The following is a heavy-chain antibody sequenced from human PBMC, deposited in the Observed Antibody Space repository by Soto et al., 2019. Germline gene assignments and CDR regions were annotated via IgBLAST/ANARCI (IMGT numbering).Heavy chain of an antibody. J-gene: IGHJ5*02. CDR1: GGSISSGGYS. V-gene: IGHV4-30-2*01. Sequence: LQLQESGSGLVKPSQTLSLTCAVSGGSISSGGYSWSWIRQPPGKGLEWIGYIYHSGSTYYNPSLKSRVTISVDRSKNQFSLKLSSVTAADTAVYYCARGGPGGWFDPWGQGTLVTVSS. CDR3: ARGGPGGWFDP. D-gene: IGHD3-10*01. CDR2: IYHSGST.